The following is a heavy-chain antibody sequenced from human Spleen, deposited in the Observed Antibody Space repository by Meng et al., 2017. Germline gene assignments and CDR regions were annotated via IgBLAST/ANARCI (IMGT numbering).Heavy chain of an antibody. CDR3: ARDERYSSGQGNDY. CDR2: IKQDGSEK. CDR1: GFTFSSYW. Sequence: GESLKISCAASGFTFSSYWMSWVRQAPGKGLEWVANIKQDGSEKYYVDSVKGRFTISRDNAKNSLYLQMNSLRAEDTAVYYCARDERYSSGQGNDYWGQGTLVTVSS. V-gene: IGHV3-7*01. J-gene: IGHJ4*02. D-gene: IGHD6-19*01.